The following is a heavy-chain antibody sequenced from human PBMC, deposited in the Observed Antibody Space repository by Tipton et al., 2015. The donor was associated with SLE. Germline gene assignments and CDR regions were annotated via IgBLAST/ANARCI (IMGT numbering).Heavy chain of an antibody. CDR1: GGSISSYY. CDR2: IYYSGST. CDR3: ARDVGYDFWSGPAGFAT. J-gene: IGHJ4*02. V-gene: IGHV4-59*01. Sequence: TLSLTCTVSGGSISSYYWSWIRQPPGKGLDWIGYIYYSGSTNYNPSPKSRVTISVDTSKNQFSLKLSSVTAADTAVYYCARDVGYDFWSGPAGFATWGQGTLVTVSS. D-gene: IGHD3-3*01.